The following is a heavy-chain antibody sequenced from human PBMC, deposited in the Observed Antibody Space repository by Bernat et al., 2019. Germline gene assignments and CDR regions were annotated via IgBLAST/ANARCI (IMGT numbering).Heavy chain of an antibody. CDR3: ARDTLPSIAAAGFSLGFDY. J-gene: IGHJ4*02. V-gene: IGHV3-30*01. CDR2: ISYDGSNK. CDR1: GFTFSSYA. D-gene: IGHD6-13*01. Sequence: QVQLVESGGGVVQPGRSLRLSCAASGFTFSSYAMHWVRQAPGKGLEWVAVISYDGSNKYYADSVKGRFTISRDNSKNTLYLQMNSLRAEDTAVYYCARDTLPSIAAAGFSLGFDYWGQGTLVTVSS.